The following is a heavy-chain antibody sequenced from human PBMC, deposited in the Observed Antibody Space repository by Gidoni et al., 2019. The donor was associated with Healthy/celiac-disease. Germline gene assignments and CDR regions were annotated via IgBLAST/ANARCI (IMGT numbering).Heavy chain of an antibody. CDR3: AREGTLYGSGSYYMGAYYYYGMDV. Sequence: EVQLVESGGGLVKPGGSLRLSCAASGFPFSSCNMNRVRQAPGKGLEWVSSIISSSSSIYYAASVKGRFTTSRDNAKNSLYLQMNSLRAEDTAVYYCAREGTLYGSGSYYMGAYYYYGMDVWGQGTTVTVSS. CDR1: GFPFSSCN. D-gene: IGHD3-10*01. V-gene: IGHV3-21*01. CDR2: IISSSSSI. J-gene: IGHJ6*02.